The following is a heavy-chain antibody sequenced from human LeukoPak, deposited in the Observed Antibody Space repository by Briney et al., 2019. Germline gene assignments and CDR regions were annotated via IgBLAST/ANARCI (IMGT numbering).Heavy chain of an antibody. V-gene: IGHV3-23*01. D-gene: IGHD5-18*01. CDR2: ISGSGGST. J-gene: IGHJ4*02. Sequence: GGSLRLSCAASGFTVSSNYMSWVRQAPGKGLEWVSAISGSGGSTYYADSVKGRFTISRDNSKNTLYLQMNSLRAEDTAVYYCAKDYVDTAMAYFDYWGQGTLVTVSS. CDR1: GFTVSSNY. CDR3: AKDYVDTAMAYFDY.